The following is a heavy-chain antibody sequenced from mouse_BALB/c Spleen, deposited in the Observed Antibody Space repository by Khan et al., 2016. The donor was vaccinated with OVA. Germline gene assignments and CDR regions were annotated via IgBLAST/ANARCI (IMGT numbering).Heavy chain of an antibody. Sequence: GQRQQPGAELVRPGALVKLSCKASGFNIKDYYMHWVKQRPEQGLERIGWIDPANGNARYDPKFQGKASRTADRCSNTAYLQLSSLTSKDTAVYSCAKGKTDASYGSSAGCWRQATALAVSS. CDR2: IDPANGNA. D-gene: IGHD1-1*01. V-gene: IGHV14-1*02. CDR1: GFNIKDYY. CDR3: AKGKTDASYGSSAGC. J-gene: IGHJ2*01.